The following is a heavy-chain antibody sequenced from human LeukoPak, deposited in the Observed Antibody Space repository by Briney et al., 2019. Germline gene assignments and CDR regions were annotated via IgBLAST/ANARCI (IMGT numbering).Heavy chain of an antibody. Sequence: GGSLRLSCAASGFTFSSYAMNWVRQAPGQGLEWVSGISGSGDNTYYADSVRGRFTISRDKSKSTVYLQMNSLGVEDTAIYYCARGRKLGAPTYFFDYWGQGTLVTVSS. CDR3: ARGRKLGAPTYFFDY. CDR1: GFTFSSYA. D-gene: IGHD1-26*01. J-gene: IGHJ4*02. V-gene: IGHV3-23*01. CDR2: ISGSGDNT.